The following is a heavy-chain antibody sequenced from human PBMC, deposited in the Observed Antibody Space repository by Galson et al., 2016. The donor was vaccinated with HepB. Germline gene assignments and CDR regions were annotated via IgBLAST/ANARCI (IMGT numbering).Heavy chain of an antibody. D-gene: IGHD3-22*01. Sequence: SLRLSCAASGFTFSNYCRRWVRQAPGRGLECVSDSSNSASTIYYADSLKGRFTISRDNAKNSLYLQMNSLRAEDTAVYYCARDASSTGYFGGTTDDYWGQGTLVTVSS. V-gene: IGHV3-48*03. CDR3: ARDASSTGYFGGTTDDY. CDR2: SSNSASTI. J-gene: IGHJ4*02. CDR1: GFTFSNYC.